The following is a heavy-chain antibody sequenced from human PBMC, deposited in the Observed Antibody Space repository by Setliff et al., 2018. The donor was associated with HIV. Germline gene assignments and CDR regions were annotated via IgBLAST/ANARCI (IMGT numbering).Heavy chain of an antibody. CDR2: FDPEDGET. J-gene: IGHJ1*01. V-gene: IGHV1-24*01. CDR3: ATDPGYSSTWYSESFQH. CDR1: GYTLTELS. Sequence: ASVKVSCKISGYTLTELSIHWVRQAPGKGLEWMANFDPEDGETFYAQKFQGRLTMAEDTSTDTAYMELSSLRSDDTAMYYCATDPGYSSTWYSESFQHRGQGTVFTVSS. D-gene: IGHD6-13*01.